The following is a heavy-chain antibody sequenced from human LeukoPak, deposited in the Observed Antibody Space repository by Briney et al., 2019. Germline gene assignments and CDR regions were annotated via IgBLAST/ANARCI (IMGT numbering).Heavy chain of an antibody. J-gene: IGHJ6*03. CDR2: MNPNSGNT. D-gene: IGHD2-2*02. Sequence: GASVKVSCKASGYTFTSYDINWVRQATGQGPEWMGRMNPNSGNTGYAQKFQGRVTMTRNTSINTAYMELSSLRSEDTAVYYCARRKIDIVVVPAAISGTAKSRPIMDVWGKGTTVTVSS. V-gene: IGHV1-8*01. CDR1: GYTFTSYD. CDR3: ARRKIDIVVVPAAISGTAKSRPIMDV.